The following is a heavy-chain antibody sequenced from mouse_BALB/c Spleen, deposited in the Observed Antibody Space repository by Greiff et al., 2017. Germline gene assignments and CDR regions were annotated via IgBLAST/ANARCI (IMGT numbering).Heavy chain of an antibody. CDR2: ISTYYGDA. CDR3: AREEDGYYAMDD. V-gene: IGHV1S137*01. CDR1: GYTFTDYA. Sequence: QVQLQQSGAELVRPGVSVKISCKGSGYTFTDYAMHWVKQSHAKSLEWIGVISTYYGDASYNQKFKGKATMTVDKSSSTAYMELARLTSEDSAIYYCAREEDGYYAMDDWGQGTSVTVSS. D-gene: IGHD2-3*01. J-gene: IGHJ4*01.